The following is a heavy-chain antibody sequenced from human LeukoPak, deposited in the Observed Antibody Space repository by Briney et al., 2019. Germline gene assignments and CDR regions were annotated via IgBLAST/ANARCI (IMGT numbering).Heavy chain of an antibody. CDR2: IYYSGST. J-gene: IGHJ4*02. CDR1: GGSISSSSYY. D-gene: IGHD6-13*01. V-gene: IGHV4-39*01. CDR3: ARSIAAAASALYYFDY. Sequence: SETLSLTCTVSGGSISSSSYYWGWIRQPPGKGLEWIGSIYYSGSTYYNPSLKSRVTISVDTSKNQFSLKLSSATAADTAVYYCARSIAAAASALYYFDYWGQGTLVTVSS.